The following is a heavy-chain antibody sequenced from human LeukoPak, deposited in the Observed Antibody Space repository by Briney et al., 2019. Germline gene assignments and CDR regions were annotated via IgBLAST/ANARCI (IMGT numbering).Heavy chain of an antibody. Sequence: SETLSLTYTVSGGSISSYYWSWIRQPPGKGLEWIGYIYYSGSTNYNPSLKSRVTISVDTSKNQFSLKLSSVTAADTAVYYCARVSGSSSGYYFDYWGQGTLVTVSS. V-gene: IGHV4-59*01. CDR2: IYYSGST. CDR1: GGSISSYY. D-gene: IGHD6-6*01. CDR3: ARVSGSSSGYYFDY. J-gene: IGHJ4*02.